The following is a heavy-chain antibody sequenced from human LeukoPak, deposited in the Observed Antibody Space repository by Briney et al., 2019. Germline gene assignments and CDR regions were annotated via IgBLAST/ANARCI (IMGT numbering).Heavy chain of an antibody. CDR3: ARLTLYSYGNLDY. CDR2: IYYSGST. V-gene: IGHV4-59*01. CDR1: GGSISSNY. J-gene: IGHJ4*02. D-gene: IGHD5-18*01. Sequence: SETLSLTCTVSGGSISSNYWSWIRQPPGKGLEWIGYIYYSGSTSYNPSLTSRVTISVDTSNNQSSLKLSSVTAADTAVYYCARLTLYSYGNLDYWGQGTLVTVSS.